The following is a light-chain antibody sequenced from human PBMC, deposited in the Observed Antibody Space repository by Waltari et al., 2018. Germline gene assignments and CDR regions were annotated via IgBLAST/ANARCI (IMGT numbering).Light chain of an antibody. Sequence: DIQMTQSPSTLSASVGDRVPITCRASQSISSWLAWYQQKPGKAPNLLIYKASSLESGVPSRFSGSGSGTEFTLTISSLQPDDFTTYYCQQYNSYPWTFGQGTKVEIK. V-gene: IGKV1-5*03. CDR1: QSISSW. CDR2: KAS. CDR3: QQYNSYPWT. J-gene: IGKJ1*01.